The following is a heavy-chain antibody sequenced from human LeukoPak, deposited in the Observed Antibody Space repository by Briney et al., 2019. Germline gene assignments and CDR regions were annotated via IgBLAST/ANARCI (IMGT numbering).Heavy chain of an antibody. V-gene: IGHV3-23*01. CDR3: AKSRSSSSSLFDY. J-gene: IGHJ4*02. D-gene: IGHD2-2*01. Sequence: GGPLRLSYTASGHTLRRYAVSGARQAPGKGLEWVSTISGSGKTTSYADSVKGRFSISTDNSKNTLYLQINSLSAEDTAVYYCAKSRSSSSSLFDYWGQGTLVTPSS. CDR1: GHTLRRYA. CDR2: ISGSGKTT.